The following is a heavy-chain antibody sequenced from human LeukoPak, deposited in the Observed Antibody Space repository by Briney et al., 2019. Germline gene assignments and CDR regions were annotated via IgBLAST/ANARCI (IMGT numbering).Heavy chain of an antibody. CDR3: ARRRRYDILTGYSSFDY. J-gene: IGHJ4*02. D-gene: IGHD3-9*01. CDR2: IYYSGST. V-gene: IGHV4-39*01. CDR1: GGSISSSSYY. Sequence: SETLSLTCTVSGGSISSSSYYWGWIRQPPGKGLEWIGSIYYSGSTYYNPSLNSRATISVDTSKNQFSLKLSSVTAADTAVYYCARRRRYDILTGYSSFDYWGQGTLVTVSS.